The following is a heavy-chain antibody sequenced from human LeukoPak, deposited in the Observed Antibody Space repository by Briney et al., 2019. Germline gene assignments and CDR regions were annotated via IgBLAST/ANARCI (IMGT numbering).Heavy chain of an antibody. CDR2: IRYDGSNK. Sequence: GRSLRLSCAASGFTFSSYGMHWVRQAPGKGLEWVAFIRYDGSNKYYADSVKGRFTISRDNSKNTLYLQMNSLRAEDTAVYYCAKDGFAAAAGDYWGQGTLVTVSS. CDR3: AKDGFAAAAGDY. J-gene: IGHJ4*02. V-gene: IGHV3-30*02. D-gene: IGHD6-13*01. CDR1: GFTFSSYG.